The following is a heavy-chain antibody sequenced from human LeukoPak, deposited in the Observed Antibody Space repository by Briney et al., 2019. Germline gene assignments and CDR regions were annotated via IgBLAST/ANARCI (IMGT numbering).Heavy chain of an antibody. Sequence: SETLSLTCAVYGGSFSGYYWSWIRQPPGKGLEWIGEINHSGSTNYNPSLKSRVTISVDTSKNQFSLKLSSVTAADTAVNYCARCGTSGWFDPWGQGTLVTVSS. CDR3: ARCGTSGWFDP. CDR1: GGSFSGYY. J-gene: IGHJ5*02. CDR2: INHSGST. V-gene: IGHV4-34*01.